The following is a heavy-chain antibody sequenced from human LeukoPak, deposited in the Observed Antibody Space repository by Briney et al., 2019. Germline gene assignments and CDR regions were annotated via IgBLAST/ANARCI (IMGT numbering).Heavy chain of an antibody. Sequence: GGSLRLSCAASGFTFDDYAMHWVRQAPGKGLEWVSGISWNSGSIGYADSVKGRFTISRDNAKNSLYLQMNSLRAEDTALYYCAKETNYDFWSGGGGYYYCMDVWGKGTTVTVSS. CDR3: AKETNYDFWSGGGGYYYCMDV. V-gene: IGHV3-9*01. CDR2: ISWNSGSI. J-gene: IGHJ6*03. D-gene: IGHD3-3*01. CDR1: GFTFDDYA.